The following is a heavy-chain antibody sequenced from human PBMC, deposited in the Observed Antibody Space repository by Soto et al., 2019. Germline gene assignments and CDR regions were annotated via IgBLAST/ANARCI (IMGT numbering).Heavy chain of an antibody. CDR3: ARASGPFDM. Sequence: GGSLRLSCAASGFTFSPYYMSWVRQAPGKGLEWLAMTTQDGSNKFYADSVKGRFTISRDNSQNMLYLQMNSLRVDDTALYSCARASGPFDMWGQGTMVTVSS. J-gene: IGHJ3*02. V-gene: IGHV3-7*01. CDR1: GFTFSPYY. D-gene: IGHD3-10*01. CDR2: TTQDGSNK.